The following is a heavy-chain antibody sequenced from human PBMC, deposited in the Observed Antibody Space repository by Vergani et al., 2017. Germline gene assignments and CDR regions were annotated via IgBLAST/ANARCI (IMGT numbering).Heavy chain of an antibody. CDR2: TSYDGSNK. D-gene: IGHD5-18*01. V-gene: IGHV3-30-3*01. Sequence: QVQLVESGGGVVQPGRSLRLSCAASGFTFSSYAMHWVRQAPGKGLEWVAVTSYDGSNKYYADSVKGRFTISRDNSKNTLYLQMNSLRAEDTAVYYCARAGYSYGYFGYYYMDVWGKGTTVTVSS. CDR1: GFTFSSYA. CDR3: ARAGYSYGYFGYYYMDV. J-gene: IGHJ6*03.